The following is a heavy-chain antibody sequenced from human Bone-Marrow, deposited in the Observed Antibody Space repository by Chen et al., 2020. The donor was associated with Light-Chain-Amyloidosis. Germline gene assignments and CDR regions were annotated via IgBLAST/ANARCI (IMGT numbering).Heavy chain of an antibody. CDR3: TTDGRTDY. J-gene: IGHJ4*02. CDR2: IKRVAEGGTT. CDR1: GFTFSGGW. V-gene: IGHV3-15*01. Sequence: EVNLVESGGGLVKPGGSLRLSCAASGFTFSGGWMSWVRQAPGKGLEWVGRIKRVAEGGTTDYAAPVQGRFSISRDDSKKTLYLQMSSLKIEDTAMYCCTTDGRTDYWGQGTLVTVSS.